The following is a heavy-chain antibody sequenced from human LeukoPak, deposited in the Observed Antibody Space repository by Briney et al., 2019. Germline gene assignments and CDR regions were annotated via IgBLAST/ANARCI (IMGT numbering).Heavy chain of an antibody. Sequence: KPSETLSLTCTVSGGSISSYYWSWIRQPPGKGLEWIGYIYYSGGTNYNPSLKSRVTISVDTSKNQFSLKLSSVTAADTAVYYCAGDMLLVGAGYYYGMDVWGQGTTVTVSS. V-gene: IGHV4-59*01. CDR2: IYYSGGT. J-gene: IGHJ6*02. CDR1: GGSISSYY. CDR3: AGDMLLVGAGYYYGMDV. D-gene: IGHD2-8*01.